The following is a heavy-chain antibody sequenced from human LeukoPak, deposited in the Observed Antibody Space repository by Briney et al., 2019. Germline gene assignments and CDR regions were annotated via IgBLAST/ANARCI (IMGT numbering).Heavy chain of an antibody. D-gene: IGHD1-26*01. J-gene: IGHJ4*02. V-gene: IGHV3-7*01. CDR1: RFTFSNYW. Sequence: GGSLRLSCTASRFTFSNYWMSWVRQIPGKGLEWVANIKQDGNEEYYVDSVKGRFTISRDNAKNSLYLQMNSLRAEDTAIYYCARDKIVGPTNLDYWGQGTLVTVSS. CDR3: ARDKIVGPTNLDY. CDR2: IKQDGNEE.